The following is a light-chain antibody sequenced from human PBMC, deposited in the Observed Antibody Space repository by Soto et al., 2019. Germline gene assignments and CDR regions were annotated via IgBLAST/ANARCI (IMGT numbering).Light chain of an antibody. CDR2: AAS. CDR1: QDIGSH. CDR3: LQDNSYPLT. J-gene: IGKJ4*01. V-gene: IGKV1D-16*01. Sequence: IPVTPAPSSLSACLLYRFTINFRSSQDIGSHLAWYQQKPEKAPKLLIYAASTLQSGVPSRFSGSGSGTDFTLTISSLQPEDFATYYCLQDNSYPLTFGGGTKVDIK.